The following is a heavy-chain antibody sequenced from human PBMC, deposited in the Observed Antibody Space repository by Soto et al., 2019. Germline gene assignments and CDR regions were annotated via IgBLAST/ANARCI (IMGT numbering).Heavy chain of an antibody. Sequence: XETLSLTCTVSGGSISSYYWSWIRQPPGKGLEWIGYIYYSVSTNYNPSLKSRVTISVDTSKNQFSLKLSSVTAADTAVYYCARVHTGYSSPPTYYYYYGMDVWGQGTTVTVSS. D-gene: IGHD6-13*01. V-gene: IGHV4-59*01. J-gene: IGHJ6*02. CDR3: ARVHTGYSSPPTYYYYYGMDV. CDR2: IYYSVST. CDR1: GGSISSYY.